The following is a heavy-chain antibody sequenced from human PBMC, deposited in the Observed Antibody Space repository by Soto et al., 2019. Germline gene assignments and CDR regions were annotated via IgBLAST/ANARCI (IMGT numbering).Heavy chain of an antibody. J-gene: IGHJ4*02. Sequence: HWWSPGLGCASSRVSVYISVIGEARQNQGKGMEWVSAISGSGGSTYYADSVKGRFTISRDNSKNTLYLQMNSLRAEDTAVYYCAKGENRIAAAGTDYWGEGTLVTGPS. CDR1: RVSVYISV. D-gene: IGHD6-13*01. V-gene: IGHV3-23*01. CDR3: AKGENRIAAAGTDY. CDR2: ISGSGGST.